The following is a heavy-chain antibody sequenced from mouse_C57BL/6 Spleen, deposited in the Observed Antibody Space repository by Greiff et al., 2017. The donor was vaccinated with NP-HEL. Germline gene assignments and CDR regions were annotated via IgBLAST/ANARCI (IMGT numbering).Heavy chain of an antibody. CDR1: GYTFTSYW. J-gene: IGHJ2*01. CDR2: IDPSDSYT. CDR3: ARGGPYYYGSSYFDY. D-gene: IGHD1-1*01. V-gene: IGHV1-69*01. Sequence: QVQLQQPGAELVMPGASVKLSCKASGYTFTSYWMHWVKQRPGQGLEWIGEIDPSDSYTNYNQKFKGKSTLTVDKSSSTAYMQLSSLTSEDSAVYYCARGGPYYYGSSYFDYWGQGTTLTVSS.